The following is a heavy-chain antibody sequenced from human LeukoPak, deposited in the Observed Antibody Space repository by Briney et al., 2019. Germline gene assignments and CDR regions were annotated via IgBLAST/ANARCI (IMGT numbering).Heavy chain of an antibody. CDR2: IYHSGST. CDR3: ARGGAARLHFQN. J-gene: IGHJ1*01. Sequence: PSETLSLTCTVSGGSISTYYWNWIRQPPGKGLEWIGYIYHSGSTNYDPSLQSRVTISVDTSKNQFSLNLNSVTAADTAVYYCARGGAARLHFQNWGQGTLVTVSS. CDR1: GGSISTYY. V-gene: IGHV4-59*01. D-gene: IGHD6-6*01.